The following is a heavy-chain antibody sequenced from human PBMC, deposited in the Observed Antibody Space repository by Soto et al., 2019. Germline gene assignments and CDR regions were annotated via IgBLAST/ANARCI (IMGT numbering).Heavy chain of an antibody. CDR2: IYYSGST. Sequence: LSLTCTVSGGSISSGDYYWSWIRQPPGKGLEWIGYIYYSGSTYYNPSLKSRVTVSVDTSKNQFSLKLSSVTAADTAVYYCARGDGDLEWLSYYGMDVWGQGTTVTVSS. J-gene: IGHJ6*02. CDR1: GGSISSGDYY. V-gene: IGHV4-30-4*01. D-gene: IGHD3-3*01. CDR3: ARGDGDLEWLSYYGMDV.